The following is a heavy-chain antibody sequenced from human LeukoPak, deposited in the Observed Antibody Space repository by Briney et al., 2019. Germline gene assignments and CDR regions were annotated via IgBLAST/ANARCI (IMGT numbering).Heavy chain of an antibody. D-gene: IGHD2/OR15-2a*01. CDR2: ISGSGNAK. CDR3: ARDYVYAFDY. V-gene: IGHV3-48*01. J-gene: IGHJ4*02. CDR1: GFSFSSYN. Sequence: GGSLRLSCAASGFSFSSYNMNWVRQAPGKGLEWVSYISGSGNAKHYTDSVKGRFTISRDNAKNALYLQMNSLRVEDTAVYFCARDYVYAFDYWGQGTLVTVSS.